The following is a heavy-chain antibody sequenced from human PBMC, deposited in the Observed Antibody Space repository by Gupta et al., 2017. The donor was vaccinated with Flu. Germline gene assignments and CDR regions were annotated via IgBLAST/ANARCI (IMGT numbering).Heavy chain of an antibody. CDR2: MGGRGEGT. V-gene: IGHV3-23*01. CDR1: GFPFLNYA. Sequence: VPLLESGGAFVLPGGSLRLSCAASGFPFLNYAMNWVRKAPGKGLEWGSSMGGRGEGTSYEDSVKGRFTIARENSKNMLYLQMNSLRADDTAMYYCANRGWVRQGGGESWGQGTRVTVSS. CDR3: ANRGWVRQGGGES. J-gene: IGHJ5*02. D-gene: IGHD2-21*01.